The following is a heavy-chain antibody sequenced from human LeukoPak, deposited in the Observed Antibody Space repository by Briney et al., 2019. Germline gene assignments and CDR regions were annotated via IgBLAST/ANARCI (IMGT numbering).Heavy chain of an antibody. Sequence: SETLSLTCTVSGGSISSSSYYWGWIRQPPGKGLEWIGSIYYSGSTYYNPSLKSRVTISVDTSRNQFSLKLSSVTAADTAVYYCARHGIAAADYWGQGTLVTVSS. J-gene: IGHJ4*02. D-gene: IGHD6-13*01. V-gene: IGHV4-39*01. CDR1: GGSISSSSYY. CDR3: ARHGIAAADY. CDR2: IYYSGST.